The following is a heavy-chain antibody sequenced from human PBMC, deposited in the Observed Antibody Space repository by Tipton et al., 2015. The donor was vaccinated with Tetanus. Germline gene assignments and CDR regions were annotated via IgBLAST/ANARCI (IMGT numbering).Heavy chain of an antibody. CDR3: GSEVDGGPAGGALDS. D-gene: IGHD2-15*01. J-gene: IGHJ4*02. V-gene: IGHV4-31*03. CDR2: IYYSGST. Sequence: TLSLTCTVSGGSINSETYYWTWIRQRPGAGLEWLCFIYYSGSTFYNPSLRGRLTMSVDTSKNQFYLRLTSLTAAETAVYYCGSEVDGGPAGGALDSWGQGILVTVSS. CDR1: GGSINSETYY.